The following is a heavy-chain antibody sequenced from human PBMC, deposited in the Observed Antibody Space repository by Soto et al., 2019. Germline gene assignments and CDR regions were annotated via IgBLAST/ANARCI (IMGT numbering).Heavy chain of an antibody. CDR1: GFTFSDYY. V-gene: IGHV3-11*06. Sequence: GGSLRLSCAASGFTFSDYYMSWIRQAPGKGLEWVSYISSSSSYTNYADSVKGRFTISRDNAKNSLYLQMNSLRAEDTAVYYCARERKEYSSSSGGFDYWGQGTLVTVYS. D-gene: IGHD6-6*01. CDR3: ARERKEYSSSSGGFDY. CDR2: ISSSSSYT. J-gene: IGHJ4*02.